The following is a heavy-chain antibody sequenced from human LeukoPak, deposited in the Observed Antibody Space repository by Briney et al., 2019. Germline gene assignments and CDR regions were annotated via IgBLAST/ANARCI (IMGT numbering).Heavy chain of an antibody. CDR3: ARARGYSSHRWFDP. V-gene: IGHV3-11*01. D-gene: IGHD4-11*01. CDR1: GFTFSDYY. Sequence: KSGGSLRLSCAASGFTFSDYYMSWIRQAPGKGLEWVSYISSSGSTIYYADSVKGRFTISRDNAKNSLYLQMNSLRAEDTAVYYCARARGYSSHRWFDPWVQGTLVTVSS. J-gene: IGHJ5*02. CDR2: ISSSGSTI.